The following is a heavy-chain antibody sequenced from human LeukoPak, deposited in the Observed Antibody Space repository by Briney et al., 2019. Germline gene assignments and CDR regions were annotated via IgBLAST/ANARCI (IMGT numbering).Heavy chain of an antibody. CDR2: IIPIFGTA. V-gene: IGHV1-69*13. CDR1: GGTFSSYA. D-gene: IGHD1-26*01. Sequence: SVKVSCKASGGTFSSYAISWVRQAPGQGLEWMGGIIPIFGTANYAQKFQGRVTITADESTSTACMELSSLRSEDTAVYYCARAIVGASIVPGSFDYWGQGTLVTVSS. J-gene: IGHJ4*02. CDR3: ARAIVGASIVPGSFDY.